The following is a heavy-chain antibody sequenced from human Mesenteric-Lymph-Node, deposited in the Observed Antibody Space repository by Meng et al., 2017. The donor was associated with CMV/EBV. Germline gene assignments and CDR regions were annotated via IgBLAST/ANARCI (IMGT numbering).Heavy chain of an antibody. D-gene: IGHD3-3*01. CDR3: ARDLAPYFDFWSGHYKTGFDY. CDR2: IKQDGSEK. Sequence: GESLKISCAAPGFTLSSYCMSWVRPAPGKGLEWVANIKQDGSEKYYVDPVKGRFPISRDNAKNSLYLQMNSLRAEDTAVYYCARDLAPYFDFWSGHYKTGFDYWGQGTLVTVSS. J-gene: IGHJ4*02. CDR1: GFTLSSYC. V-gene: IGHV3-7*01.